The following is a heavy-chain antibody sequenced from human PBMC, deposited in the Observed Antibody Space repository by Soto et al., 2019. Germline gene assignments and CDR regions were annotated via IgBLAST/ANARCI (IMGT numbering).Heavy chain of an antibody. Sequence: QTLSLTCDISGDSVSSISAAWNLIRQSPSRGLEWLGRTYYRSKWIHEYTVSMESRITINPDTSKNQFSLHIYSMTPEDTAVYYCAGVVWFRGMDVWGQGTPVTVSS. CDR3: AGVVWFRGMDV. CDR1: GDSVSSISAA. CDR2: TYYRSKWIH. V-gene: IGHV6-1*01. J-gene: IGHJ6*02. D-gene: IGHD3-16*01.